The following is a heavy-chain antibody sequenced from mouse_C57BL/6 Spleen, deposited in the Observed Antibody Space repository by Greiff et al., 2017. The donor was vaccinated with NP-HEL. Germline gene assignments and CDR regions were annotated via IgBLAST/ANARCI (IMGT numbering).Heavy chain of an antibody. CDR2: IRLKSDNYAT. Sequence: EVKLMESGGGLVQPGGSMKLSCVASGFTFSNYWMNWVRQSPEKGLEWVAQIRLKSDNYATHYAESVKGRFTISRDDSKSSVYLQMNNLRAEDTGIYYCTGPPYFDYWGQGTTLTVSS. V-gene: IGHV6-3*01. J-gene: IGHJ2*01. CDR1: GFTFSNYW. CDR3: TGPPYFDY.